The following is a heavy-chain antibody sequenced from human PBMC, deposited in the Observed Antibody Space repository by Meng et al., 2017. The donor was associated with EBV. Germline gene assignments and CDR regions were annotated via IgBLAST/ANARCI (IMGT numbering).Heavy chain of an antibody. V-gene: IGHV3-73*02. CDR1: GFTFSGSA. D-gene: IGHD2-2*01. J-gene: IGHJ4*02. Sequence: EVTPVGSGGGWVQPGWSLNFSSAASGFTFSGSAMHWGRQASGKGLEWVGRIRSKAKSYATAYAASVKGRFTISRDDSKNTAYLQMNSLKTEDTAVYYCTRMSSPLDYWGQGTLVTVSS. CDR3: TRMSSPLDY. CDR2: IRSKAKSYAT.